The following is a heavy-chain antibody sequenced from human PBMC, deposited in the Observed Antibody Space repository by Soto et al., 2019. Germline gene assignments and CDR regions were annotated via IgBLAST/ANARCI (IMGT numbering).Heavy chain of an antibody. CDR1: GGSISSGGYY. J-gene: IGHJ6*02. Sequence: SETLSLTCTVSGGSISSGGYYWSWIRQHPGKGLEWIGYIYYSGSTYYNPSLKSRVTISVDTSKNQFSLKLSSVTAADTAVYYCASSAVAVSGMDVWGQGTTVTVSS. CDR3: ASSAVAVSGMDV. D-gene: IGHD6-19*01. CDR2: IYYSGST. V-gene: IGHV4-31*03.